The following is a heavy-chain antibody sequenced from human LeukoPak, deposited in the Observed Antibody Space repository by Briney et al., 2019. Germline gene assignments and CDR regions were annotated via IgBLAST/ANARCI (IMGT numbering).Heavy chain of an antibody. CDR3: ATGCCSSTSCVYYGMDV. V-gene: IGHV3-23*01. Sequence: GGSLRLSCSASGFTFSSYGMSWVRQAPGKGLEWVSAISCSGGTTYYGDSVKGRFTISRDNSKNALYLQMNSLRAEDTAVYYCATGCCSSTSCVYYGMDVWGQGTTVTVSS. CDR2: ISCSGGTT. D-gene: IGHD2-2*03. CDR1: GFTFSSYG. J-gene: IGHJ6*02.